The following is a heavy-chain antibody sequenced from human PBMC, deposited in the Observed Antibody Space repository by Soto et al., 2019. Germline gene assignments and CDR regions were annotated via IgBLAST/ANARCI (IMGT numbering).Heavy chain of an antibody. V-gene: IGHV3-23*01. CDR2: ISGSGGST. CDR3: ARASSGGNSGWYFDL. Sequence: EVQVLESGGGLVQPGGSLRLSCAASGFTFSSYAMSWVRQAPGKGLEWVSAISGSGGSTYYADSVKGRFTISRDNSKNTLYLQMNSLRAEDTAVYYCARASSGGNSGWYFDLWGRGTLVTVSS. D-gene: IGHD2-15*01. CDR1: GFTFSSYA. J-gene: IGHJ2*01.